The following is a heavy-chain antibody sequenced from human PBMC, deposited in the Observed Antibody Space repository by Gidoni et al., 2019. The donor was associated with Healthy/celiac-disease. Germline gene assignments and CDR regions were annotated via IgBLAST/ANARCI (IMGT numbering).Heavy chain of an antibody. V-gene: IGHV3-64D*06. CDR2: ISSNGGST. CDR3: VKDKSGSSFPWYFDL. Sequence: EVQLVESGGGLVQPGGSLRLSCSASGFPFSSYAMHWVRQAPGKGLEYVSAISSNGGSTYYADSVKGRFTISRDNSKNTLYLQMSSLRAEDTAVYYCVKDKSGSSFPWYFDLWGRGTLVTVSS. CDR1: GFPFSSYA. D-gene: IGHD6-6*01. J-gene: IGHJ2*01.